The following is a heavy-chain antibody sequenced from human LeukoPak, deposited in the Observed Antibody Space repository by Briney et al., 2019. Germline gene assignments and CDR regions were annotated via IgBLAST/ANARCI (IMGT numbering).Heavy chain of an antibody. Sequence: ASETLSLTCAVYGGSFSGYYWSWIRQPPGKGLEWIGEINHSGSTNYNPSLKSRVTISVDTSKNQFSLKLSSVTAADTAVYYCARDYCSSTSCYGNFGYWGQGTLVTVSS. CDR1: GGSFSGYY. V-gene: IGHV4-34*01. CDR3: ARDYCSSTSCYGNFGY. D-gene: IGHD2-2*01. J-gene: IGHJ4*02. CDR2: INHSGST.